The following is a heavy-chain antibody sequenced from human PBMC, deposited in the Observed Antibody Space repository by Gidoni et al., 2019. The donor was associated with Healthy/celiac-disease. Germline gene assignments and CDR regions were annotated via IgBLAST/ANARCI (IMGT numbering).Heavy chain of an antibody. CDR3: ARADPIAAGYYYYYMDV. V-gene: IGHV3-53*01. CDR2: IYSGGST. J-gene: IGHJ6*03. CDR1: GFTVSSNY. Sequence: EVQLVESGGGFIQPGGSMRLSCAASGFTVSSNYMSWVRQAPGKGLAWFSVIYSGGSTYYADSVKGRFTISRDNSKNTLYLQMNSLRAEDTAVYYCARADPIAAGYYYYYMDVWGKGTTVTVSS. D-gene: IGHD6-25*01.